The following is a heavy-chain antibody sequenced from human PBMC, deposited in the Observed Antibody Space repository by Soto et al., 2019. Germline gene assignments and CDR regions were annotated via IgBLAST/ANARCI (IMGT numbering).Heavy chain of an antibody. D-gene: IGHD3-3*01. Sequence: SETLSLTCTVSGYSISSGYHWAWIRQPPGKGLEWIGYIYYSGSTNYNPSLKSRVTISVDTSKNQFSLKLSSVTAADTAVYYCARAGRGEIDDFWSGYHPYYYYGMDVWGQGTTVTVSS. CDR1: GYSISSGYH. J-gene: IGHJ6*02. CDR2: IYYSGST. V-gene: IGHV4-61*01. CDR3: ARAGRGEIDDFWSGYHPYYYYGMDV.